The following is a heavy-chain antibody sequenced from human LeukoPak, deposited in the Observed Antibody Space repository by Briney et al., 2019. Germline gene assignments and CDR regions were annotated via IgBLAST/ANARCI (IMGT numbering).Heavy chain of an antibody. D-gene: IGHD5-18*01. V-gene: IGHV4-59*01. CDR3: ARVFSDSYGPYYFDY. Sequence: SETLSLTCTVSGGSIGSYYWSWIRQPPGKGLEWIGYIYYSGSTNYNPSLKSRVTISVDTSKNQFSLKLSSVTAADTAVYYCARVFSDSYGPYYFDYWGQGTLVTVSS. CDR2: IYYSGST. J-gene: IGHJ4*02. CDR1: GGSIGSYY.